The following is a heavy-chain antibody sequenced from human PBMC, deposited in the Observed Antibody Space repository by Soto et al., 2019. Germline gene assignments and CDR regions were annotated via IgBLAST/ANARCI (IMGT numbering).Heavy chain of an antibody. CDR3: AKSNYGGDDYFQYGLDV. V-gene: IGHV4-61*01. CDR1: GGSVSSGSYY. J-gene: IGHJ6*02. Sequence: KASETLSLTCTVSGGSVSSGSYYWSWIRQPPGKGLEWIGYIYYSGSTNYNPSLKSRVTISVGTSKNQFSLKLRSDDTADDTAVYYCAKSNYGGDDYFQYGLDVWGQGTTVTVSS. CDR2: IYYSGST. D-gene: IGHD2-21*02.